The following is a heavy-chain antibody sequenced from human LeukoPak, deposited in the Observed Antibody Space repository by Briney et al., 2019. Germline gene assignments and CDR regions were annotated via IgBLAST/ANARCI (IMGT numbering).Heavy chain of an antibody. CDR1: GFTFNSYE. Sequence: PGGSLRLSCAASGFTFNSYEMNWVRHAPGKGLEWVSYISSSGGTTYYADSMKGRFTISRDNAKNSLYLQMNSLKAEDTAVYYCAREPPHSGMDVWGKGTTVTVSS. V-gene: IGHV3-48*03. CDR2: ISSSGGTT. D-gene: IGHD1-26*01. J-gene: IGHJ6*04. CDR3: AREPPHSGMDV.